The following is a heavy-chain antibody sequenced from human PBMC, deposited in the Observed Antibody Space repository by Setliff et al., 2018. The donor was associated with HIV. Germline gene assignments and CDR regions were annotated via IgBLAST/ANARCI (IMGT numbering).Heavy chain of an antibody. J-gene: IGHJ6*03. V-gene: IGHV4-59*11. CDR2: IFYTGST. Sequence: SETLSLTCTVSGDSITGHYWNWIRQPPGKGLEWIGYIFYTGSTNYNPSLKSRVTISVDTSKKQFFLKLSSVTAADTAVYYCVRGYCSSTTCYDDYYYMDVWGKGSTVTVSS. CDR3: VRGYCSSTTCYDDYYYMDV. CDR1: GDSITGHY. D-gene: IGHD2-2*01.